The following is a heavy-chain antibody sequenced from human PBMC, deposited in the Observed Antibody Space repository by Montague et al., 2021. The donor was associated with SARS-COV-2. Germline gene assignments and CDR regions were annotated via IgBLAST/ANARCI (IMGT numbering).Heavy chain of an antibody. D-gene: IGHD1-26*01. Sequence: TLSLTCTVSGSSISSETHYWGWIRQPPGKGLEWIGYIYYSGSTYYNPSLKSRVTISVDTSKNQFSLKLSSVTAADTAVYYCARAYSGYVDYWGQGTLVTVSS. CDR3: ARAYSGYVDY. CDR1: GSSISSETHY. V-gene: IGHV4-30-4*08. J-gene: IGHJ4*02. CDR2: IYYSGST.